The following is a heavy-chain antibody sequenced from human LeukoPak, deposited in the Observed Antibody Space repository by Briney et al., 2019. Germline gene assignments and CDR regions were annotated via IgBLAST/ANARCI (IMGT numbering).Heavy chain of an antibody. Sequence: ETLSLTCTVSGDSIGSGGNFWTWLRQHPGKGLEYIGYIYYTGTASYNPSLESRVVMSVNTSTRQFSLRLSSVTAADTAVYFCAREGPHPVYDVWGPGIQVTVSS. J-gene: IGHJ4*02. V-gene: IGHV4-31*03. D-gene: IGHD5/OR15-5a*01. CDR1: GDSIGSGGNF. CDR3: AREGPHPVYDV. CDR2: IYYTGTA.